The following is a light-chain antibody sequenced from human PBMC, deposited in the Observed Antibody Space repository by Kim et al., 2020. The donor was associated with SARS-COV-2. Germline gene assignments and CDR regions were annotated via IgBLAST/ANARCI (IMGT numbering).Light chain of an antibody. Sequence: EIVLTQSPGTLSLSPGERATLSCRASQSVSNNYLGWYQQKPGQAPRLLIYGASSRTTGIPDRFSGSGSGTDFTLTISRLEPEDYAVYYCQQYGSSPRTFVQGTKLEI. CDR3: QQYGSSPRT. CDR1: QSVSNNY. CDR2: GAS. V-gene: IGKV3-20*01. J-gene: IGKJ2*01.